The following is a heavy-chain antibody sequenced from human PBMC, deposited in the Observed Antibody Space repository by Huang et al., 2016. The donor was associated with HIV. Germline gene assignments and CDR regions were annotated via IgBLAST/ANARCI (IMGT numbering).Heavy chain of an antibody. J-gene: IGHJ4*02. V-gene: IGHV1-69*01. D-gene: IGHD3-22*01. CDR3: ATVDYYDTSGPQRGYFDN. Sequence: QVQLVQSGAEVKKPGSSVKVSCKASGGSFRNFAIGWVRQAPGQGLEWMGGVIPNLGTANYAQKFQGRVTIIADESTSTAYMELSSLRSEDTAVYYCATVDYYDTSGPQRGYFDNWGQGTLVTVSS. CDR1: GGSFRNFA. CDR2: VIPNLGTA.